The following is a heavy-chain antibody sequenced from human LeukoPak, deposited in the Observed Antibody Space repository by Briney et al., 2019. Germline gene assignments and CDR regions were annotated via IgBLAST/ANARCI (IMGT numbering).Heavy chain of an antibody. Sequence: GGSLRLSCAASGFTFSSYAMSWVRQAPGKGLEWVSAISGSGGSTYYADSVKGRFTISRDNSKNTLYLQMNSLRAEDTAVYYCAKYRYSYDSSGYLFFDYWGQGTLVTVSS. J-gene: IGHJ4*02. CDR1: GFTFSSYA. D-gene: IGHD3-22*01. CDR3: AKYRYSYDSSGYLFFDY. CDR2: ISGSGGST. V-gene: IGHV3-23*01.